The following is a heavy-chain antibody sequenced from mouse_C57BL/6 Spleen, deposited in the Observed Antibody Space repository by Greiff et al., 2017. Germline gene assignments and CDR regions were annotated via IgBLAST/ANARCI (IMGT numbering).Heavy chain of an antibody. Sequence: VQLQQPGAELVKPGASVKMSCKASGYTFTSYWITWVKQRPGQGLEWIGDIYPGSGSTNYNEKFKSKATLTVDTSSSTAYMQRSSLTSEDSAVYYCARGPTSWDWFAYWGQGTLVTVSA. CDR1: GYTFTSYW. D-gene: IGHD4-1*01. CDR3: ARGPTSWDWFAY. V-gene: IGHV1-55*01. J-gene: IGHJ3*01. CDR2: IYPGSGST.